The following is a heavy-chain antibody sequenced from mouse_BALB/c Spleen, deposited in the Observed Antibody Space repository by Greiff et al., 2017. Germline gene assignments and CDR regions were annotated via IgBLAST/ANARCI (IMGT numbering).Heavy chain of an antibody. Sequence: QVQLKESGAELVRPGTSVKVSCKASGYAFTNYLIEWVKQRPGQGLEWIGVINPGSGGTNYNEKFKGKATLTADKSSSTAYMQLSSLTSDDSAVYFCARSGNYYGSSYVMDYWGQGTSVTVSS. J-gene: IGHJ4*01. V-gene: IGHV1-54*01. CDR3: ARSGNYYGSSYVMDY. D-gene: IGHD1-1*01. CDR1: GYAFTNYL. CDR2: INPGSGGT.